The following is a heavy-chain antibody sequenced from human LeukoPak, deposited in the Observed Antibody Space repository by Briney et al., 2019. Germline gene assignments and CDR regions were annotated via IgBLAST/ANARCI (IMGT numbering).Heavy chain of an antibody. Sequence: ASVKASCKVSGYTLTELSMHWVRQAPGKGLEWMGGFDPEDGETIYAQKFQGRVTMTEDTSTDTAYMELSSLRSEDTAVYYCATKWGVGATTSGAFDIWGQGTMVTVSS. J-gene: IGHJ3*02. CDR2: FDPEDGET. CDR1: GYTLTELS. V-gene: IGHV1-24*01. D-gene: IGHD1-26*01. CDR3: ATKWGVGATTSGAFDI.